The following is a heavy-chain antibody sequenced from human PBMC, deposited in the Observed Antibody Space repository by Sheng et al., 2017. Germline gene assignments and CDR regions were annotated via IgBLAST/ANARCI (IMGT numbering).Heavy chain of an antibody. CDR1: GGTFSSYT. CDR3: ARHSGSYDNFDY. Sequence: QVQLVQSGAEVKKPGSSVKVSCKASGGTFSSYTISWVRQAPGQGLEWMGRIIPILGIANYAQKFQGRVTITADKSTSTAYMELSSLRSEDTAVYYCARHSGSYDNFDYWGQGTLVTVSS. J-gene: IGHJ4*02. D-gene: IGHD1-26*01. CDR2: IIPILGIA. V-gene: IGHV1-69*02.